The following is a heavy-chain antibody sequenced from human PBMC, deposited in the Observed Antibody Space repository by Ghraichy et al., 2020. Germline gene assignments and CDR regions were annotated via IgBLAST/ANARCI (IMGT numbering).Heavy chain of an antibody. CDR3: ARDRGGRSGMDV. V-gene: IGHV3-7*01. Sequence: GGSLRLSCAASGFTFSRHWMSWVRQAPGKGLEWVSYIKEDGSETYYVDSVKGRFTISRDNAKNSLFVQMNSLRAEDTAVYYCARDRGGRSGMDVWGQGTTVTVSS. J-gene: IGHJ6*02. CDR1: GFTFSRHW. D-gene: IGHD3-16*01. CDR2: IKEDGSET.